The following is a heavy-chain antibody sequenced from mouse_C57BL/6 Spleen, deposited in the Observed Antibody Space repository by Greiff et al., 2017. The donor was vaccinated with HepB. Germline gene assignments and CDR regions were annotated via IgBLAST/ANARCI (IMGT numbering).Heavy chain of an antibody. D-gene: IGHD1-1*01. CDR3: ARRETTVVPFDY. CDR1: GFTFSSYG. Sequence: EVQLVESGGDLVKPGGSLKLSCAASGFTFSSYGMSWVRQTQDKRLEWVATISSGGSYTYYPDSVKGRFTISRDNAKNTLYLQMSRLKSEDTAMYYCARRETTVVPFDYWGQGTTLTVSS. CDR2: ISSGGSYT. J-gene: IGHJ2*01. V-gene: IGHV5-6*01.